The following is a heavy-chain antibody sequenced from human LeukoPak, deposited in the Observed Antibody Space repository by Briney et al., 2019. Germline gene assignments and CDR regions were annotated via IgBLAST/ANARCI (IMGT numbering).Heavy chain of an antibody. Sequence: SETLSLTCTVSGASISSYYWSWIRQPPGKGLEWIGYIYYSGSTNYNPSLKSRVTISVDKSKNQFSLMLTSVTAADTAVYYCARNGYYSADYWGQGTLVTVSS. D-gene: IGHD4-17*01. J-gene: IGHJ4*02. CDR1: GASISSYY. CDR2: IYYSGST. V-gene: IGHV4-59*12. CDR3: ARNGYYSADY.